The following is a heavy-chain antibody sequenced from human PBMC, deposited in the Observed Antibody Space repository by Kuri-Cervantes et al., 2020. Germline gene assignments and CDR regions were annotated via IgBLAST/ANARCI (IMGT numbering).Heavy chain of an antibody. CDR2: IRYDGSIK. Sequence: GGSLRLSCAASGFTFSSYDMHWVRQSPGKGLGWVAFIRYDGSIKEYSDSVKGRFTVSRDNSKNTMYLQMDSLRLEDTAIYYCAKEVITSHWGQGTLVTVSS. CDR1: GFTFSSYD. J-gene: IGHJ4*02. D-gene: IGHD3-22*01. V-gene: IGHV3-30*02. CDR3: AKEVITSH.